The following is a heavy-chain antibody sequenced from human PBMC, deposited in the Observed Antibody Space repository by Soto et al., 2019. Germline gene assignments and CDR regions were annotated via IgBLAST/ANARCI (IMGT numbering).Heavy chain of an antibody. V-gene: IGHV3-7*05. CDR1: GFTFSTYW. CDR3: ARSGGYSYGYWNDY. CDR2: IKQDGSEK. Sequence: PGGSLRLSCAASGFTFSTYWMSWVRQAPGKGLEWVAKIKQDGSEKYYVDSVKGRFTISRDNAKNSLYLQMNSLRAEDTAVYYCARSGGYSYGYWNDYWGQGTLVTVSS. J-gene: IGHJ4*02. D-gene: IGHD5-18*01.